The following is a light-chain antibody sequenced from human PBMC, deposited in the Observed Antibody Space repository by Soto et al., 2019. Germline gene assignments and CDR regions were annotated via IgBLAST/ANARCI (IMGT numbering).Light chain of an antibody. Sequence: DIQMTQSPSSLSASVGDRVTITCRASQGIRNDLAWYQQKPEKAPRRLISAASSLQSGVPSRFSGSGSGTEFTLTLSSLQPEDFATYYGLQHDRYPRTFGQGTKVE. V-gene: IGKV1-17*01. J-gene: IGKJ1*01. CDR1: QGIRND. CDR2: AAS. CDR3: LQHDRYPRT.